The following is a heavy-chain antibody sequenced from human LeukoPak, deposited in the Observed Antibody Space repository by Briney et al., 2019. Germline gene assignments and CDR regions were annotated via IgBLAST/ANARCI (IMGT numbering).Heavy chain of an antibody. CDR1: GGSISSYY. CDR3: AGGGQWLAFDY. J-gene: IGHJ4*02. D-gene: IGHD6-19*01. V-gene: IGHV4-59*01. Sequence: SETLSLTCSVSGGSISSYYWSWIRQPPGKGLEWIGYIYYSGSTNYNPSLKSRVTMSVDTPKYQFSLKLSSVTAADTAVYHCAGGGQWLAFDYWGQGTLVTVSS. CDR2: IYYSGST.